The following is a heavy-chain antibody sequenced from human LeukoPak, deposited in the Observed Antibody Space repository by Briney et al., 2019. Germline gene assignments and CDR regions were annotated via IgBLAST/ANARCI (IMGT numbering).Heavy chain of an antibody. Sequence: PGGSLRLSCAASGFTFSSYGMHWVRQAPGKGLEWVSSIHSSSGSIYYADSLKGRFTISRDNAKNSLYLQMNSLRAEDTAVYYCARDLAWDAFDIWGQGTMVTVSS. V-gene: IGHV3-21*01. J-gene: IGHJ3*02. CDR2: IHSSSGSI. CDR1: GFTFSSYG. CDR3: ARDLAWDAFDI.